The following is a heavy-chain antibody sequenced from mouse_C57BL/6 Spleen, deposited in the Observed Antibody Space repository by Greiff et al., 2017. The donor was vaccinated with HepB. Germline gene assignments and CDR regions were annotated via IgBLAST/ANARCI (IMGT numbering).Heavy chain of an antibody. Sequence: QVQLQQPGAELVKPGASVKLSCKASGYTFTSYWMHWVKQRPGRGLEWIGEINPSTGGTTYNQKFKAKATLTVDKSSSTAYMQLKSLTSEDSAVYYCARRSYYGNYSAWFAYWGQGTLVTVSA. J-gene: IGHJ3*01. CDR2: INPSTGGT. V-gene: IGHV1-53*01. CDR1: GYTFTSYW. CDR3: ARRSYYGNYSAWFAY. D-gene: IGHD2-1*01.